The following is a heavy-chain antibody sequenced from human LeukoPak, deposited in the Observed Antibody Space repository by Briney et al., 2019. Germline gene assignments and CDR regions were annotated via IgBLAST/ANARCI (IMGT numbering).Heavy chain of an antibody. D-gene: IGHD2-2*01. CDR1: GFTFSNYG. Sequence: GGSLRLSCTASGFTFSNYGMHWVRQAPGKGLEWVAFIGYDGTNKYYADSVKGRFTISRDNSKNTLYLQMNSLRAEDTAVYYCAKVARVPAANYYYYYMDVWGKGTTVTVSS. J-gene: IGHJ6*03. V-gene: IGHV3-30*02. CDR2: IGYDGTNK. CDR3: AKVARVPAANYYYYYMDV.